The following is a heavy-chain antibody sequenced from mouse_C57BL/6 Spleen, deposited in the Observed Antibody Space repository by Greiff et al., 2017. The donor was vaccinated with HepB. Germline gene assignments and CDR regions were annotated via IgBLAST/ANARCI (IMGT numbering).Heavy chain of an antibody. D-gene: IGHD1-1*01. CDR1: GYTFTSYW. V-gene: IGHV1-74*01. CDR3: AIGYVRGDYYAMDY. J-gene: IGHJ4*01. Sequence: QVQLQQPGAELVKPGASVKVSCKASGYTFTSYWMHWVKQRPGQGLEWIGRIHPSDSDTNYNQKFKGKATLTVDKSSSTAYMQLRSLTSEDSAVYYCAIGYVRGDYYAMDYWGQGTSVTVSS. CDR2: IHPSDSDT.